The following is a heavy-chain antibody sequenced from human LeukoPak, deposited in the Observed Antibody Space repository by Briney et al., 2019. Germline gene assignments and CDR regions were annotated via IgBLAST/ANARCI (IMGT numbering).Heavy chain of an antibody. CDR3: AKGQGYSYGQKDY. V-gene: IGHV3-23*01. J-gene: IGHJ4*02. CDR2: ISGSGGST. Sequence: GGSLRLSCAASGFTSSSYAMSWVRQAPGKGLEWVSAISGSGGSTYYADSVKGRFTISRDNSKNTLYLQMNSLRAEDTAVYYCAKGQGYSYGQKDYWGQGTLVTVSS. CDR1: GFTSSSYA. D-gene: IGHD5-18*01.